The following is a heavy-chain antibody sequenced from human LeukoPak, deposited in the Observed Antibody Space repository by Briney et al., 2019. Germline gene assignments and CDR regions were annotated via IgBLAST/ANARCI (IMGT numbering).Heavy chain of an antibody. J-gene: IGHJ4*02. D-gene: IGHD6-19*01. CDR3: ARDLRSSGWYYFDY. V-gene: IGHV1-18*01. CDR2: ISTYNGNT. Sequence: ASVKVSCKASGYTFTNYGISWVRQAPRQGLEWMGWISTYNGNTNYAQKLQGRVTMTTDTSTSTAYMELWSLRSDDTAVYYCARDLRSSGWYYFDYWGQGTLVTVSS. CDR1: GYTFTNYG.